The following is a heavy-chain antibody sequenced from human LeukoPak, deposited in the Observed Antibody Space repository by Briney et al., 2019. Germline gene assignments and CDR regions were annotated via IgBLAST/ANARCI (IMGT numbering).Heavy chain of an antibody. CDR1: GVSFRGYD. D-gene: IGHD6-6*01. Sequence: GGSLRLSCAPSGVSFRGYDMNWVRQAPGKGLEWVSAISGSGGSTYYADSVKGRFTISRDNSKNTLYLQMNSLRAEDTAVYYCAKDLRLAARDHYWGQGTLVTVSS. J-gene: IGHJ4*02. CDR2: ISGSGGST. CDR3: AKDLRLAARDHY. V-gene: IGHV3-23*01.